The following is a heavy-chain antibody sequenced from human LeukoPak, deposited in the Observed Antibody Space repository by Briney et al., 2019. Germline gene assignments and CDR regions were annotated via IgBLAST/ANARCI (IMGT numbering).Heavy chain of an antibody. D-gene: IGHD6-19*01. Sequence: SLRLSCAASGYTFEDYAMHWVRDAPGKGVECVCGSSRKSGGIAYTDTVKVRFTISRDNAKNPLYLQMNNLRADDPALYYCATGKEITVASPFDYWGQGTLVTVSS. CDR2: SSRKSGGI. CDR1: GYTFEDYA. CDR3: ATGKEITVASPFDY. J-gene: IGHJ4*02. V-gene: IGHV3-9*01.